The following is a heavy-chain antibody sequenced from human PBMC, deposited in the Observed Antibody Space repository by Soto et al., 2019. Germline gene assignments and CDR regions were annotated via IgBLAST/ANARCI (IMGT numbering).Heavy chain of an antibody. Sequence: GGSLRLSCAASGFLFNSHAMSWVRQAPGKGLEWVAAISGRGSSTYYLDSVKGRFIVSRDNSKNKLYLQMNGLRAEDTAVYYCAKTREGHDFWSGQITNGYFDYWGQGIQVTVSS. D-gene: IGHD3-3*01. CDR3: AKTREGHDFWSGQITNGYFDY. V-gene: IGHV3-23*01. J-gene: IGHJ4*02. CDR2: ISGRGSST. CDR1: GFLFNSHA.